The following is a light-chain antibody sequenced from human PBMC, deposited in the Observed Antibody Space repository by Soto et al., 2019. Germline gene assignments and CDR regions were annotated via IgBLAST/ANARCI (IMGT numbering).Light chain of an antibody. CDR3: QQRGKWPST. Sequence: EIVMTQSPATLSVSPGERATLSCRASQSISSDLGWYQQKPGQVPRLLIYGASTRATGIPARFSGSGSGTEFTLTISSLEPEDFAVYYCQQRGKWPSTFGPGTKVEMK. CDR2: GAS. CDR1: QSISSD. J-gene: IGKJ2*02. V-gene: IGKV3-15*01.